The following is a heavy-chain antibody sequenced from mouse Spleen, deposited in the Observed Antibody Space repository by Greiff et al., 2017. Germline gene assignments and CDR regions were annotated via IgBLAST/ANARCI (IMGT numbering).Heavy chain of an antibody. V-gene: IGHV1-42*01. D-gene: IGHD1-1*01. CDR3: ARRRVYYYGSSPAWFAY. J-gene: IGHJ3*01. Sequence: EVKLMESGPELVKPGASVKISCKASGYSFTGYYMNWVKQSPEKSLEWIGEINPSTGGTTYNQKFKAKATLTVDKSSSTAYMQLKSLTSEDSAVYYCARRRVYYYGSSPAWFAYWGQGTLVTVSA. CDR1: GYSFTGYY. CDR2: INPSTGGT.